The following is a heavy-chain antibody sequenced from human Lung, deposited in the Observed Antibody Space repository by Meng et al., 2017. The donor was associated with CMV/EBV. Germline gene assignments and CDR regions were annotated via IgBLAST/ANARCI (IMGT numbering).Heavy chain of an antibody. CDR1: GYSFGNYA. J-gene: IGHJ4*02. CDR2: ISYDGDKK. CDR3: ARVYYDSTNYYFSLGY. Sequence: SCVGSGYSFGNYAMHWVRQAPGKGLEWVAVISYDGDKKFYTDSVKGRFTISRDNSKNTLILQMNSLRTEDTAVYYCARVYYDSTNYYFSLGYLDQGXLVTVSS. D-gene: IGHD3-22*01. V-gene: IGHV3-30*04.